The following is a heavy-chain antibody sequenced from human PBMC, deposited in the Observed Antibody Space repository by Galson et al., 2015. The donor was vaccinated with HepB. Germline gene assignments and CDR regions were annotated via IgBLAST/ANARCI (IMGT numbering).Heavy chain of an antibody. CDR3: ARDWEWELVDYYYGMDV. CDR1: GGSISSSSYY. D-gene: IGHD1-26*01. V-gene: IGHV4-39*07. J-gene: IGHJ6*02. Sequence: ETLSLTCTVSGGSISSSSYYWGWIRQPPGKGLEWIGSIYYSGSTYYNPSLKSRVTISVDTSKNQFSLKLSSVTAADTAVYYCARDWEWELVDYYYGMDVWGQGTTVTVSS. CDR2: IYYSGST.